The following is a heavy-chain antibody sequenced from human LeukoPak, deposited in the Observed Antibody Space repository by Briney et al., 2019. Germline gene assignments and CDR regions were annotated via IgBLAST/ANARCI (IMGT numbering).Heavy chain of an antibody. D-gene: IGHD5-12*01. CDR3: ARGPSGYHNT. Sequence: GGSLRLSCAASGFTFSNSALSWVRQAPGKGLEWVSDISGSGGSTYYADSVKGRFTISRDNSKNTLYLQMNSLRAEDTAVYYCARGPSGYHNTGGQGTLVTVSS. CDR1: GFTFSNSA. J-gene: IGHJ4*02. CDR2: ISGSGGST. V-gene: IGHV3-23*01.